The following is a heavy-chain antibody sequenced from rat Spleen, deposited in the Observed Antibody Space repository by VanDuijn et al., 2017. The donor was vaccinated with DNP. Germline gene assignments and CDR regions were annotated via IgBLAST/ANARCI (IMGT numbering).Heavy chain of an antibody. J-gene: IGHJ2*01. CDR2: INKDSSAI. V-gene: IGHV4-2*01. CDR1: GFNFNDYW. D-gene: IGHD1-11*01. CDR3: ARGPNYGGYSDFFDY. Sequence: EVKLVESGGGLVQPGRSLQLSCAASGFNFNDYWMGWVRQAPGKGLEWIGKINKDSSAINYTPSLKERFTISRDNAQNSLYLQMNTLRSEDTALYYCARGPNYGGYSDFFDYWGQGVVVTVSS.